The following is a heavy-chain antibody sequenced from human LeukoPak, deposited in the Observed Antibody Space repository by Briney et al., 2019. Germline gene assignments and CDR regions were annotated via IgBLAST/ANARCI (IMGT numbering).Heavy chain of an antibody. CDR2: INHSGST. J-gene: IGHJ6*03. Sequence: SETLSLTCAVYGGSFSGYYWSWIRQPPGKGLEWIGEINHSGSTNYNPSLKSRVTVSVDTSKNQFSLKLSSVTAADTAVYYCAREHYYYYYMDVWGKGTTVTISS. CDR3: AREHYYYYYMDV. V-gene: IGHV4-34*01. CDR1: GGSFSGYY.